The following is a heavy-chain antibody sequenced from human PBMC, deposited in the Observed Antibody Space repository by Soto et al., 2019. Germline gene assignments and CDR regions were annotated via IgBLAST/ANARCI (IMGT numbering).Heavy chain of an antibody. CDR3: AKDGITIFGVVIIPTRDEDV. D-gene: IGHD3-3*01. CDR2: ISGSGGST. V-gene: IGHV3-23*01. J-gene: IGHJ6*04. CDR1: GFTFSSYA. Sequence: PGGSLRLSCAASGFTFSSYAMSWVRQAPGRGLEWVSAISGSGGSTYYADSVKGRFTISRDNSKNTLYLQMNSLRAEDTAVYYCAKDGITIFGVVIIPTRDEDVWGKGTTVTVSS.